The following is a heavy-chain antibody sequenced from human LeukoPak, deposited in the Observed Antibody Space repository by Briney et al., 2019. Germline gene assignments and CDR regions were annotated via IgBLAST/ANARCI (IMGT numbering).Heavy chain of an antibody. J-gene: IGHJ4*02. D-gene: IGHD1-26*01. CDR3: ARVDRWELLPTLDY. CDR2: ISAYNGNT. CDR1: GYTFTSYG. V-gene: IGHV1-18*01. Sequence: ASVKVSCKASGYTFTSYGISWVRQAPGQGLEWMGWISAYNGNTNYAQKLQGRVTMTTDTSTSTAYMELRGLRSDDTAVYYCARVDRWELLPTLDYWGQGTLVTVSS.